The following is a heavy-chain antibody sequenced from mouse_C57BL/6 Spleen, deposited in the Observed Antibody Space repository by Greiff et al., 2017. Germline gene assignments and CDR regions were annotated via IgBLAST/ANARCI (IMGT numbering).Heavy chain of an antibody. CDR2: IYPGDGDT. CDR3: ARYRNYYGSVYYAMDY. J-gene: IGHJ4*01. Sequence: LQESGPELVKPGASVKISCKASGYAFSSSWMNWVKQRPGKGLEWIGRIYPGDGDTNYNGKFKGKATLTADKSSSTAYMQLSSLTSEDSAVYFCARYRNYYGSVYYAMDYWGQGTSVTVSS. V-gene: IGHV1-82*01. CDR1: GYAFSSSW. D-gene: IGHD1-1*01.